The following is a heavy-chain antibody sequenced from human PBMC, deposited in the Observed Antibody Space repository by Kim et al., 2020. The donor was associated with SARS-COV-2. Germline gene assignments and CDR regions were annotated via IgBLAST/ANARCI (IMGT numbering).Heavy chain of an antibody. CDR3: ASNRYYYDSSGYYHLDY. CDR1: GFTFSSYG. Sequence: GGSLRLSCAASGFTFSSYGMHWVRQAPGKGLEWVAVIWYDGSNKYYADSVKGRFTISRDNSKNTLYLQMNSLRAEETAVYYCASNRYYYDSSGYYHLDYWGQGTLVTVSS. D-gene: IGHD3-22*01. V-gene: IGHV3-33*01. CDR2: IWYDGSNK. J-gene: IGHJ4*02.